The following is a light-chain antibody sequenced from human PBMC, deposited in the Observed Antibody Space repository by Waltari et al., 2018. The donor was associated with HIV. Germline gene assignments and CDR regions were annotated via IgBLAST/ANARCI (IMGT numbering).Light chain of an antibody. CDR1: KSVTSGY. J-gene: IGKJ2*01. CDR3: QQYGSSPYT. CDR2: STS. V-gene: IGKV3-20*01. Sequence: VLTQSPGTLSLSPGERAPLTCRASKSVTSGYLAWYQQKPGQAPRLLIYSTSKRATGIPDRFSGSGSGTDFSLTIDKLEPEDFGVYWCQQYGSSPYTFGRGTILEL.